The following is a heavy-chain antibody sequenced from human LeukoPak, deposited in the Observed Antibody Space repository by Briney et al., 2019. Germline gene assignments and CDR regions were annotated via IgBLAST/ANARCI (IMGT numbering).Heavy chain of an antibody. CDR2: INPNSGGT. J-gene: IGHJ6*02. CDR3: ARGFPPPRDYYYYYGMDV. CDR1: GYTFTGYY. V-gene: IGHV1-2*04. D-gene: IGHD2/OR15-2a*01. Sequence: GASVKVSCKASGYTFTGYYMHWVRQAPGQGLEWMGWINPNSGGTNYAQKFQGWVTMTRDTSISTAYMELSRLRSDDTAVYYCARGFPPPRDYYYYYGMDVWGQGTTVTVSS.